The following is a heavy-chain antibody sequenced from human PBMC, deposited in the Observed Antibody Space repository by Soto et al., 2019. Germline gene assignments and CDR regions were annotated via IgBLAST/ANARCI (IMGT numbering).Heavy chain of an antibody. J-gene: IGHJ4*02. V-gene: IGHV1-69*02. CDR2: IIPILGIA. CDR3: ATPGSSGFFVY. D-gene: IGHD6-19*01. Sequence: QVQLVQSGAEVKKPGSSVKVSYKASGGTFSSYTISWVRQAPGQGLEWMGRIIPILGIANYAQKFQGRVTITADKSTSTAYMELSSLRSEDTAVYYCATPGSSGFFVYWGQGTLVTVSS. CDR1: GGTFSSYT.